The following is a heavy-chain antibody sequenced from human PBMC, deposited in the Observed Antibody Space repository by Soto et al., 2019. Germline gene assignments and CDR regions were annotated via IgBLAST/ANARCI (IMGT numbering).Heavy chain of an antibody. D-gene: IGHD5-12*01. CDR1: GGSISSSSYY. J-gene: IGHJ4*02. Sequence: QLQLQESGPGLVKPSETLSLTCTVSGGSISSSSYYWGWIRQPPGKGLEWMGSFYYGGSTDYNPSPKSRVTISVDTSKTQFSLKLSSVTAADTSVYYCARLSQHVDIGATVYYFDYWGQGTLVTVSS. CDR3: ARLSQHVDIGATVYYFDY. CDR2: FYYGGST. V-gene: IGHV4-39*01.